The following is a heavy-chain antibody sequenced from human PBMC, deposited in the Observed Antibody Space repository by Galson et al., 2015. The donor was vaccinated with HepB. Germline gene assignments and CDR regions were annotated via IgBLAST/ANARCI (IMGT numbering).Heavy chain of an antibody. Sequence: SLRLSCAASGFTFSSYDMHWVRQAPGKGLEWVALIRYDGSNKYYVGSVKGRFTISRDNSKNTLYLQMHSLRVEDTAVYSCARDASMDVWGTGTTVTVSS. CDR3: ARDASMDV. CDR2: IRYDGSNK. V-gene: IGHV3-33*01. CDR1: GFTFSSYD. J-gene: IGHJ6*03.